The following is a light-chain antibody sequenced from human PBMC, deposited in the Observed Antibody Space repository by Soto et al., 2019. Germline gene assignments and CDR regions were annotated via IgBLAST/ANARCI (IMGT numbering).Light chain of an antibody. CDR3: CSYAAANTF. CDR2: EVT. CDR1: SSDVGRYNF. V-gene: IGLV2-8*01. Sequence: QSALTQPPSASGSPGQSVTISCTGTSSDVGRYNFVSWYQQHPGKVPKLMIYEVTKRPSGVPDRFSGSKSGNTASLTVSGLQAEDEADYYCCSYAAANTFFGTGTKLTVL. J-gene: IGLJ1*01.